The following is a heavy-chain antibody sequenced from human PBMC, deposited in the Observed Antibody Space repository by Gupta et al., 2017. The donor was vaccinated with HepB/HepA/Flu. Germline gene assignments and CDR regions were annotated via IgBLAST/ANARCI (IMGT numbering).Heavy chain of an antibody. CDR3: ARVGHLWFLDF. CDR1: GFTFDNFE. D-gene: IGHD5-18*01. J-gene: IGHJ4*02. V-gene: IGHV3-48*03. CDR2: ISSVGSSK. Sequence: EVQLVESGGGLARPGGSLRLSCAASGFTFDNFEMNWVRQAPGRGLEWVSYISSVGSSKYYADSVNGRFTISRDNAQNSLYLQMNSLTAEDTAVYYCARVGHLWFLDFWGQGTLVTVSS.